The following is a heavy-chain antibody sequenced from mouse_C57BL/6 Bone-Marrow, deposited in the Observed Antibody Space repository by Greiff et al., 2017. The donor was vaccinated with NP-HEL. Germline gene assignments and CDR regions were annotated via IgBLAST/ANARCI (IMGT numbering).Heavy chain of an antibody. V-gene: IGHV1-72*01. CDR1: GYTFTSYW. CDR3: ARYYYGSRGWYFDV. D-gene: IGHD1-1*01. CDR2: IDPNSGGT. Sequence: QVQLQQPGADLVKPGASVKLSCKASGYTFTSYWMHWVKQRPGRGLEWIGRIDPNSGGTKFNEKFKTKATLPVDKPSSTAYMQLSSLTSEDSAVYYCARYYYGSRGWYFDVWGTGTTGTVSS. J-gene: IGHJ1*03.